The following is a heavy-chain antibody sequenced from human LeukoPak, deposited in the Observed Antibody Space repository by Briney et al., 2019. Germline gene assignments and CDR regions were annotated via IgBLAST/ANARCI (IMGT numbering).Heavy chain of an antibody. V-gene: IGHV1-18*01. Sequence: GASVKVSCKASGYTFTSYGISWVRQAPGQGLEWMGWISAYNGNTNYAQKLQGRVTMTTDTSTSTAYMELRSLRSDDTAVYYCARDGRGCSSTSCHRDPETTYYYYYMDVWGKGTTVTVSS. CDR1: GYTFTSYG. J-gene: IGHJ6*03. CDR2: ISAYNGNT. D-gene: IGHD2-2*01. CDR3: ARDGRGCSSTSCHRDPETTYYYYYMDV.